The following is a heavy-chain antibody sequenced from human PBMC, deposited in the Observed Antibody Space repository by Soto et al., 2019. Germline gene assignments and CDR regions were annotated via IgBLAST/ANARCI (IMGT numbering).Heavy chain of an antibody. J-gene: IGHJ4*02. CDR1: GFSLSTSGVG. D-gene: IGHD3-16*01. Sequence: QITLKESGPPLMKPTQTLTLTCTFSGFSLSTSGVGVGWIRQPPGKALEWLALIYWDDDKRYSPSLKSRLTITKDIPKKQVVLTMTNMDPVDTATYYCASGGDTTYSFDYWGQGALVTVSP. CDR3: ASGGDTTYSFDY. V-gene: IGHV2-5*02. CDR2: IYWDDDK.